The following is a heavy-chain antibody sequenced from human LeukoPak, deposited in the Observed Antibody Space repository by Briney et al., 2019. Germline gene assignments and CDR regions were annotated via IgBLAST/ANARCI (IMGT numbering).Heavy chain of an antibody. CDR2: IYHSEST. Sequence: SETLSLTCTVSGYSISSGYYWGWIRQPPGKGLEWIGSIYHSESTYYNPSLKSRVTISVDTSKNQFSLKLSSVTAADTAVYYCARDGGNSWYKYWGQGTLVTVSS. V-gene: IGHV4-38-2*02. D-gene: IGHD6-13*01. CDR3: ARDGGNSWYKY. J-gene: IGHJ4*02. CDR1: GYSISSGYY.